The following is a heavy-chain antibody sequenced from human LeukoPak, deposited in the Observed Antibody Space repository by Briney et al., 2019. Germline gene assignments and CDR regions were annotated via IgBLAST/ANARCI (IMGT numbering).Heavy chain of an antibody. CDR2: INPNTGDT. Sequence: ASVKVSCKASGYTFTGYHMHWVRQAPGQGLEWMGWINPNTGDTNYAQKFQGRVTMTRDTSISTAYMELSRLRSDDTAVYYCARPRAIVGTIDYWGQGTLVTVSS. CDR3: ARPRAIVGTIDY. V-gene: IGHV1-2*02. D-gene: IGHD1-26*01. CDR1: GYTFTGYH. J-gene: IGHJ4*02.